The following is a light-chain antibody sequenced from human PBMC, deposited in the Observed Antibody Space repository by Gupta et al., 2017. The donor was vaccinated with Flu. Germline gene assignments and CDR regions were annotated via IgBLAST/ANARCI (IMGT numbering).Light chain of an antibody. J-gene: IGKJ1*01. CDR2: AAS. CDR1: QSISSY. Sequence: DIQMTQSPSSLSASVGDRVTITCRASQSISSYLNWYQQKPGKAPKLLIYAASSLQSGVPSRFSGSGSGTDFTLTISSMKPEDFATYYCQQSYRTPWTFGQGTKVEIK. V-gene: IGKV1-39*01. CDR3: QQSYRTPWT.